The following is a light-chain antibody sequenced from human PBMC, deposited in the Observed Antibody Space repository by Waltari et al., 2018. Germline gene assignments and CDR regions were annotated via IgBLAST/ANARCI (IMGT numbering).Light chain of an antibody. Sequence: QSALTQPASVSGSPGQSISISCTGTSSDVGGYHHVSWYQQHPGKAPKLMIYEVSNRPSGVSNRFSGSKSGNTASLTISGLQAEDEADYHCSSYSSSSTSVLFGGGTTLTVL. V-gene: IGLV2-14*01. CDR1: SSDVGGYHH. CDR3: SSYSSSSTSVL. CDR2: EVS. J-gene: IGLJ2*01.